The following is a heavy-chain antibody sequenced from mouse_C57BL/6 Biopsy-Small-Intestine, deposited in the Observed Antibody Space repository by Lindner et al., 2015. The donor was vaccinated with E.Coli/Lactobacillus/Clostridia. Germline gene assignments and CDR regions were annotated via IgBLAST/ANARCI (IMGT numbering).Heavy chain of an antibody. J-gene: IGHJ1*01. D-gene: IGHD1-1*01. CDR3: AIYDYIWGNYRYSTYYYGMDV. V-gene: IGHV1-74*01. CDR2: IIPMFGTT. Sequence: SVKVSCKASGGTFSSYAISWVRQAPGQGLEWMGRIIPMFGTTNYAQKFQGRVTITADESTSTAYMELSSLRSEDTAVYYCAIYDYIWGNYRYSTYYYGMDVWGQGTTVTVSS. CDR1: GGTFSSYA.